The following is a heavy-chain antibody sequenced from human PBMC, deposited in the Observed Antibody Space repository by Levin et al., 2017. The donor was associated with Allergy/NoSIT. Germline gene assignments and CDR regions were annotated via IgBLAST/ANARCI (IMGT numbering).Heavy chain of an antibody. D-gene: IGHD5-12*01. CDR3: ARDDGYSGYDY. CDR1: GGSISSYY. J-gene: IGHJ4*02. V-gene: IGHV4-59*01. CDR2: IYYSGST. Sequence: SETLSLTCTVSGGSISSYYWSWIRQPPGKGLEWIGYIYYSGSTNYNPSLKSRVTISVDTSKNQFSLKLSSVTAADTAVYYCARDDGYSGYDYWGQGTLVTVSS.